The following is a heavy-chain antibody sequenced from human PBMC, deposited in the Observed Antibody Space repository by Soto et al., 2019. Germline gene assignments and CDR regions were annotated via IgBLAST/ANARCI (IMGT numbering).Heavy chain of an antibody. V-gene: IGHV4-31*03. J-gene: IGHJ5*02. CDR3: ARAPTRNTAAIGP. CDR1: GGSISSGGYY. Sequence: SETLSLTCTVSGGSISSGGYYWSWIRQHPGKGLEWIGYIYYSGSTYYNPSLKSRVTISVDTSKNQFSLKLSSVTAGDTAVYYCARAPTRNTAAIGPWGQGTLVTVSS. CDR2: IYYSGST. D-gene: IGHD2-2*01.